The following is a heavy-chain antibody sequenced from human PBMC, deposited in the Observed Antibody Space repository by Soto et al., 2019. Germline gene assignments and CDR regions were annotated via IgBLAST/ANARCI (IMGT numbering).Heavy chain of an antibody. CDR2: ISAYNGDT. J-gene: IGHJ5*02. Sequence: ASVKVSCKASGYTFTSYGISWVRQAPGQGLEWMGWISAYNGDTNYAQKLQGRVTMTTDTSTSTAYMELRSLRSDDTAVYYCARGGYDFWSGYWNWFDPWGQGTLVTVSS. D-gene: IGHD3-3*01. CDR3: ARGGYDFWSGYWNWFDP. V-gene: IGHV1-18*04. CDR1: GYTFTSYG.